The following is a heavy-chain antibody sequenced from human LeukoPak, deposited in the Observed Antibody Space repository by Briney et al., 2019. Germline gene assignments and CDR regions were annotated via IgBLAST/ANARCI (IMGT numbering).Heavy chain of an antibody. J-gene: IGHJ4*02. CDR1: GGSFSGYY. D-gene: IGHD5-24*01. V-gene: IGHV4-34*01. CDR2: INHSEST. CDR3: ARGRMKDGLDY. Sequence: SETLSLTCAVYGGSFSGYYWSWIRQPPGKGLEWIGEINHSESTNYNPSLKSRVTISVDTSKNQFSLKLSSVTAADTAVYYCARGRMKDGLDYWGQGTLVTVSS.